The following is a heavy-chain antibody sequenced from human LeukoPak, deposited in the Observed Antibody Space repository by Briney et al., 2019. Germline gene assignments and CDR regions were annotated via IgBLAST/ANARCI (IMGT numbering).Heavy chain of an antibody. CDR1: GFTFSSYS. J-gene: IGHJ1*01. CDR3: ADDSGYYYPEYFQH. D-gene: IGHD3-22*01. Sequence: PGGSLRLSCAASGFTFSSYSMNWVRQAPGKGLEWVSSISSSSSYIYYADSVKGQFTISRDNAKNSLYLQMNSLRAEDTAVYYCADDSGYYYPEYFQHWGQGTLVTVSS. V-gene: IGHV3-21*01. CDR2: ISSSSSYI.